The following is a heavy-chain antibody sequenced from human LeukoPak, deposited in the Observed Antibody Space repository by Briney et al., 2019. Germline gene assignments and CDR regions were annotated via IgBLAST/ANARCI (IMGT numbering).Heavy chain of an antibody. D-gene: IGHD3-3*01. CDR1: GFTFSSYE. CDR2: ISSSGSTI. Sequence: GGSLRLSCAASGFTFSSYEMNWVRQAPGKGLEWVSYISSSGSTIYYADSVKGRFTISRDNAKNSLYLQMNSLRAEDTAVYYCARERFTYYYYYMDVWGKGTTVTISS. J-gene: IGHJ6*03. CDR3: ARERFTYYYYYMDV. V-gene: IGHV3-48*03.